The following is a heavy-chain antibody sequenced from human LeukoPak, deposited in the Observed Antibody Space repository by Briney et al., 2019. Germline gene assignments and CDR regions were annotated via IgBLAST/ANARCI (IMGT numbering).Heavy chain of an antibody. CDR2: ISGSGGST. V-gene: IGHV3-23*01. J-gene: IGHJ6*02. CDR1: GFTFASYA. CDR3: ARDSGIYDSSGYYGLSYYGMDV. Sequence: GGSLRLSRAASGFTFASYAMTWVRQAPGKGLEWFSAISGSGGSTYYADSVKGRFTISRDNYKNTLYLQMNSLRAEDTAVYYCARDSGIYDSSGYYGLSYYGMDVWGQGTTVTVSS. D-gene: IGHD3-22*01.